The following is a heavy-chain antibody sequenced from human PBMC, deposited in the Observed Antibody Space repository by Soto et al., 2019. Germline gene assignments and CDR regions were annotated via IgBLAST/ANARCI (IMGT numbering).Heavy chain of an antibody. CDR3: ARHGSN. CDR2: IYYSGIT. V-gene: IGHV4-39*01. Sequence: LXLTFNISRVSISNSSYYWGWILRPPGEGLEWIGTIYYSGITYYNPSLKSRVTISVGTSKNQFSLKLTSVTAADTAVYYCARHGSNWGQGTLVTVSS. CDR1: RVSISNSSYY. J-gene: IGHJ4*02.